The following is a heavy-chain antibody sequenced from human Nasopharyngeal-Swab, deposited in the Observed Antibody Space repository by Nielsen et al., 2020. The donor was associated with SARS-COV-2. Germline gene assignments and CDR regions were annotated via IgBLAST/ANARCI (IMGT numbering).Heavy chain of an antibody. J-gene: IGHJ4*02. V-gene: IGHV2-70*11. CDR1: GFSLSTSGMC. CDR2: IDWDDDK. D-gene: IGHD4-23*01. CDR3: ARTSYYGGNSGFDY. Sequence: SGPTLVKPTQTLTLTCTFSGFSLSTSGMCVSWIRQPPGKALERLARIDWDDDKYYSTPLKTRLTISKDTSKNQVVLTMTNMDPVDTATYYCARTSYYGGNSGFDYWGQGTLVTVSS.